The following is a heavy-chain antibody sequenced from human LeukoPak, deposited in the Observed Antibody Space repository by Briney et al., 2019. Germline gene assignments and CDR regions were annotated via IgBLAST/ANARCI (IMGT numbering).Heavy chain of an antibody. J-gene: IGHJ4*02. V-gene: IGHV3-23*01. CDR3: ANARITMVRGVIENFDY. D-gene: IGHD3-10*01. CDR1: GFTFSSYA. Sequence: GGSLRLSCAASGFTFSSYAMSWVRQAPGKGLEWVSAISGSGGSTYYADSVKGRFTISGDNSKNTLYLQMNSLRAEDTAVYYCANARITMVRGVIENFDYWAREPWSPSPQ. CDR2: ISGSGGST.